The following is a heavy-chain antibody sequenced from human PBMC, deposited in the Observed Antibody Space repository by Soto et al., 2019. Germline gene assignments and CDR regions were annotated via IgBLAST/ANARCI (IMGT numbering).Heavy chain of an antibody. D-gene: IGHD6-19*01. CDR1: GFTFNSYA. CDR2: ISYDGSNK. Sequence: QVQLVESGGGVVQPGRSLRLSCAASGFTFNSYAMHWVRQAPGKGLEWVAVISYDGSNKYYADSVKGRFTISRDNSKNTLYLQMNRLRAEDTAVYYCARERSSGYFDYWGQGTLVTVSS. V-gene: IGHV3-30-3*01. J-gene: IGHJ4*02. CDR3: ARERSSGYFDY.